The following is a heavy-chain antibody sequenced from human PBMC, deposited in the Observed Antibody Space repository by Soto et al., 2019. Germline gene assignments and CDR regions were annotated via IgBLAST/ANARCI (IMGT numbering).Heavy chain of an antibody. V-gene: IGHV4-39*01. CDR2: IYYSGST. CDR1: GGSISSSSYN. D-gene: IGHD4-17*01. J-gene: IGHJ3*02. CDR3: ARTVDYGDETGAFDI. Sequence: PSETLSLTCTVSGGSISSSSYNWGWIRQPPGKGLEWIGSIYYSGSTYYNPSLKSRVTISVDTSKNQFSLKLSSVTAADTAVYYCARTVDYGDETGAFDIWGQGTMVTVSS.